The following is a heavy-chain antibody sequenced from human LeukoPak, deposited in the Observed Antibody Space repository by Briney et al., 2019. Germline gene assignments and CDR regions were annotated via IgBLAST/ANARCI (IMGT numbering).Heavy chain of an antibody. V-gene: IGHV4-59*12. D-gene: IGHD3-10*01. CDR3: AREGGSGSPFDY. J-gene: IGHJ4*02. CDR1: GGSINSYY. Sequence: SETLSLTCTVSGGSINSYYWSWIRQPPGKGLEWIGYIYYTGTTNYNPSLKSRVTISLDTSKNQFSLKLSSVTAADTAVYYCAREGGSGSPFDYWGQGTLVTVSS. CDR2: IYYTGTT.